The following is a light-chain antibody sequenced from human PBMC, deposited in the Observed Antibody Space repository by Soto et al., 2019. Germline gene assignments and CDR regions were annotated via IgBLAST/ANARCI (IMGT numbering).Light chain of an antibody. V-gene: IGLV2-14*01. J-gene: IGLJ1*01. CDR2: EVS. CDR3: SSYTSRATLV. CDR1: SSDVGGYNY. Sequence: ALTQPASVSGSPGQSITVSCTGTSSDVGGYNYVSWYQQHPGKAPKLMIYEVSNRPSGVSNRFSGSKSGNTASLTISGLQAEDEADYYCSSYTSRATLVFGTGTKVTVL.